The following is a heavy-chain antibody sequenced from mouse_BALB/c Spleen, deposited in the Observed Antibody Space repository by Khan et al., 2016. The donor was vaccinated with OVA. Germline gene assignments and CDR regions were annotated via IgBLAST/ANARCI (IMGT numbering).Heavy chain of an antibody. D-gene: IGHD1-1*01. Sequence: EVELVESGGDLVKPGGSLELSCATSGFTFSTYGMSWVRQTPDKRLEWVAAISSGGSYTYYPGSVKGRFTISRDNANNTLYLQMSSLKSEDTAIYYCTRLAYYYNSEGFAYWGQGTLVTVSA. J-gene: IGHJ3*01. CDR3: TRLAYYYNSEGFAY. CDR2: ISSGGSYT. V-gene: IGHV5-6*01. CDR1: GFTFSTYG.